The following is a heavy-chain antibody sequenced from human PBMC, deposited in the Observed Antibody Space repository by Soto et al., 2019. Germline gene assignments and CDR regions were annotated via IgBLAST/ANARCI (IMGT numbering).Heavy chain of an antibody. CDR1: GDSIRSYY. D-gene: IGHD5-18*01. J-gene: IGHJ3*02. Sequence: QVQLQESGPGLVKPSETLSLTCTVSGDSIRSYYWGWIRQPPGKTLEWIGYMYYSGSTSYNPSLKSRVTISVDTPKNQFSLKLSSVTPADTAVYFCARVNTVRYSAFDIWGHGTKVIVSS. CDR2: MYYSGST. V-gene: IGHV4-59*01. CDR3: ARVNTVRYSAFDI.